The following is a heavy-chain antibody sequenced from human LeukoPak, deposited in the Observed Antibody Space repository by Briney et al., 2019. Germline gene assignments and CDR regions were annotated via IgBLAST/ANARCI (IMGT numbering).Heavy chain of an antibody. CDR3: ARGEDYYAPGDYYNVFGD. D-gene: IGHD3-10*01. Sequence: KPGGSLRLSCAASGFTVSESYMSWLRQAPGKGLEWLAYASRTGSIYFADSVKGRFTISRDNAKNSVSLQMNSLRAEDTAVYFCARGEDYYAPGDYYNVFGDWGQGTLVTVSS. J-gene: IGHJ4*02. CDR1: GFTVSESY. V-gene: IGHV3-11*01. CDR2: ASRTGSI.